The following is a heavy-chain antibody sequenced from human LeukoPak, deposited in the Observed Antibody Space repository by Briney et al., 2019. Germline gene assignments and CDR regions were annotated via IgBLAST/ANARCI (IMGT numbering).Heavy chain of an antibody. CDR1: RGSIRSYY. CDR3: ARDGYCSGGSCPLDI. J-gene: IGHJ3*02. D-gene: IGHD2-15*01. Sequence: SETLSVTSTVPRGSIRSYYWCWIRHPAGKGLGSVGRIYTSGNTNYNPSLKSRVTISVDKSKNHFSLKLTSVTAADTAVYYCARDGYCSGGSCPLDIWGQGTMVTVSS. CDR2: IYTSGNT. V-gene: IGHV4-4*07.